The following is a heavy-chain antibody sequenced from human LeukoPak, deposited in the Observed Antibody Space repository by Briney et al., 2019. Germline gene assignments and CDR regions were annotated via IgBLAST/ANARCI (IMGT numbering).Heavy chain of an antibody. D-gene: IGHD6-6*01. J-gene: IGHJ4*02. V-gene: IGHV3-48*04. CDR3: ARESSSSFTPFFDY. CDR1: GFTFSYFS. Sequence: GGSLRLSCSASGFTFSYFSMNWVRQAPGKGLEWVSSISSTSSVTHYADSVKGRFTISRDNARNSLFLQMHSLRAEDTAVYYCARESSSSFTPFFDYWGRGNLVTVSS. CDR2: ISSTSSVT.